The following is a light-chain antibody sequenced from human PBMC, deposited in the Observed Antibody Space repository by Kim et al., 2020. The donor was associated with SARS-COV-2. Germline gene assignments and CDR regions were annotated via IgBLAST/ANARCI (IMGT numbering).Light chain of an antibody. V-gene: IGKV2-28*01. Sequence: DIVMTQSPLSLPVTPGEPASISCRSSQSLLFSNGNNYLDWYLQKPGQSPQLLIYLGSNRASGVPDRFSGGGSGTDFTLKISRVEAEDVGVYYCMQALQTPLTFGGGTKVDIK. J-gene: IGKJ4*01. CDR2: LGS. CDR1: QSLLFSNGNNY. CDR3: MQALQTPLT.